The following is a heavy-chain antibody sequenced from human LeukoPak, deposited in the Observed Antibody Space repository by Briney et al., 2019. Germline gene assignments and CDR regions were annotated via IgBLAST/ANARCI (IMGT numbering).Heavy chain of an antibody. Sequence: GGSVNDSCKASGYTFIDYYMHWVRQAPGQGLEWMGIINPSGGSTTYAQKFQGRVTMTRDTSTSTVYMELSSLRSEDTAVYYCASQGVGDTAMGDDYWGQGTLVTVSS. CDR1: GYTFIDYY. CDR3: ASQGVGDTAMGDDY. V-gene: IGHV1-46*01. D-gene: IGHD5-18*01. J-gene: IGHJ4*02. CDR2: INPSGGST.